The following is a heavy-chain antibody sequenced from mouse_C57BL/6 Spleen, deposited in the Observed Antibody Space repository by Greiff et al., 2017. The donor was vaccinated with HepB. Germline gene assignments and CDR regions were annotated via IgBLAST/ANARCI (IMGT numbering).Heavy chain of an antibody. J-gene: IGHJ2*01. CDR3: ARDEDSSGYSGHYFDY. CDR2: IDPSDSYT. V-gene: IGHV1-69*01. Sequence: QVQLQQSGAELVMPGASVKLSCKASGYTFTSYWMHWVKQRPGQGLEWIGEIDPSDSYTNYNQKFKGKSTLTVDKSSSTAYMQLSSLTSEDSAVYYCARDEDSSGYSGHYFDYWGQGTTLTVSS. CDR1: GYTFTSYW. D-gene: IGHD3-2*02.